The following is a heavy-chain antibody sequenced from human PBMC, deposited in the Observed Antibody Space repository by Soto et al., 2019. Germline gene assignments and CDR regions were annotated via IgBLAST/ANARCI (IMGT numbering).Heavy chain of an antibody. V-gene: IGHV3-23*01. D-gene: IGHD3-22*01. Sequence: PGGTLSLSCAASGFSFSSYAMSWVRQAPGQGLEWVSAISGSGGSTYYADSEKGRFTISRDNSKNTLYLQMNSLRAEGTAVYYCAKGTERYYYDSSGPDYWGQGTLVTVSS. CDR2: ISGSGGST. CDR3: AKGTERYYYDSSGPDY. J-gene: IGHJ4*02. CDR1: GFSFSSYA.